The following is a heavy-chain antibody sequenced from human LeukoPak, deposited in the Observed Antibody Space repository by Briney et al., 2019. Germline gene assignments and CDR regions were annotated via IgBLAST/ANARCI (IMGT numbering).Heavy chain of an antibody. V-gene: IGHV1-3*01. Sequence: ASVKVSCKASGYTFTSYAMHWVRQAPGQRLEWMGWINAGNGNTKYSQKFQGRVTITRDTSASTAYMELSSLRSEDTAVYYCARDLLPGIAVAGPPNFDYWGQGTLVTVSS. CDR3: ARDLLPGIAVAGPPNFDY. CDR1: GYTFTSYA. D-gene: IGHD6-19*01. CDR2: INAGNGNT. J-gene: IGHJ4*02.